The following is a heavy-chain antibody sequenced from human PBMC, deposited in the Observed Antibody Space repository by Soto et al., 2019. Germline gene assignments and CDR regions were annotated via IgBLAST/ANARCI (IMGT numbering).Heavy chain of an antibody. D-gene: IGHD1-26*01. CDR1: GYTFTSYG. V-gene: IGHV1-18*01. CDR3: ARGKHGESYFRGLTFDI. CDR2: ISAYNGNT. Sequence: ASVKVSCKASGYTFTSYGISWVRQAPGQGLEWMGWISAYNGNTNYAQKLQGRVTMTTDTSTSTAYMELRSLRSDDTAVYYCARGKHGESYFRGLTFDIRGQGTMVSV. J-gene: IGHJ3*02.